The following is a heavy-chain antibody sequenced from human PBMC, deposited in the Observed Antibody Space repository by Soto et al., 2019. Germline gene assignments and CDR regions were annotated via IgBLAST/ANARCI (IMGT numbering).Heavy chain of an antibody. CDR1: GGSISSGGYY. V-gene: IGHV4-31*03. Sequence: QVQLQESGPGLVKPSQTLSLTCTVSGGSISSGGYYWSWIRQHPGKGLEWIGYIYYSGSTYYNPSLKSRVTISVDTSKNQVSLKLSSVTSADTAVYYCARYSSSSPHYYGMDVWGQGTTVTVSS. CDR2: IYYSGST. D-gene: IGHD6-13*01. J-gene: IGHJ6*02. CDR3: ARYSSSSPHYYGMDV.